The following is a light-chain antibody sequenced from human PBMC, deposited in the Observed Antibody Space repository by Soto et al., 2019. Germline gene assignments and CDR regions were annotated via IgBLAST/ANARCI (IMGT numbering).Light chain of an antibody. V-gene: IGLV1-40*01. CDR1: SSNIGASYA. Sequence: QSVLTQPPSVSGAPGQRVTISCSESSSNIGASYAVHWYQQLPGTAPKLLIYGNSNRPSGVPDRFSGSKSGTSASLAITGLQAEDEADYYCQSYDSSLSGSVFGGGTKLTVL. J-gene: IGLJ3*02. CDR2: GNS. CDR3: QSYDSSLSGSV.